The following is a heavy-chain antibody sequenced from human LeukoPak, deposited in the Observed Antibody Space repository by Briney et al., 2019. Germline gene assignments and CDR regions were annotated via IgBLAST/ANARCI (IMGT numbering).Heavy chain of an antibody. J-gene: IGHJ6*04. D-gene: IGHD5-12*01. CDR2: IFPSGGEI. CDR1: GFTFSTFA. Sequence: GGSLRLSCAASGFTFSTFAMIWVRQPPGKGLEWVSSIFPSGGEIHYADSVRGRFTISRDNAKNSLYLQMNSLRAEDTAVYYCARGGYVSPFVWGKGTTVTISS. V-gene: IGHV3-21*01. CDR3: ARGGYVSPFV.